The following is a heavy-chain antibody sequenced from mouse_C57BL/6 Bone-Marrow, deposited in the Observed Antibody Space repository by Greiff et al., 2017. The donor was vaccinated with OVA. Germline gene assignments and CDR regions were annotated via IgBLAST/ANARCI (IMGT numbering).Heavy chain of an antibody. V-gene: IGHV5-12*03. CDR2: ISNGGGST. D-gene: IGHD1-1*01. CDR3: ARRYYGGGYFDV. Sequence: EVKLMESGGGLVQPGGSLKLSCAASGFTFSDYYMYWVRQTPEKRLEWVAYISNGGGSTYYPDTVKGRFTISRDNAKNTLYLQMSSLRSEDTAMYYCARRYYGGGYFDVWGTGTTVTVSS. J-gene: IGHJ1*03. CDR1: GFTFSDYY.